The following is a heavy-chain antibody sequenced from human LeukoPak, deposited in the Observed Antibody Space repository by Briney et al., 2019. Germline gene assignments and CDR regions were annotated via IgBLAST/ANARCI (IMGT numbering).Heavy chain of an antibody. J-gene: IGHJ6*04. Sequence: GGSLRLSWAASGFMFSSYSMSWVRQAPGKGLEWVANIMRDVSEKYYVDSVKGRFTISRDNAKNLLYLQMNSLRAEDTAVYFCAELGITMIGGVWGKGTTVTISS. V-gene: IGHV3-7*01. D-gene: IGHD3-10*02. CDR1: GFMFSSYS. CDR3: AELGITMIGGV. CDR2: IMRDVSEK.